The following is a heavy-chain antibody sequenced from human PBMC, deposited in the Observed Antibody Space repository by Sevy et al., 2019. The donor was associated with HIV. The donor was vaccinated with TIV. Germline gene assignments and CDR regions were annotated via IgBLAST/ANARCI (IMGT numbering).Heavy chain of an antibody. Sequence: GGSLRLSCAASGFTFSNYWMNWVRQAPGKGLEWVANIKQDGSDKYYVDSVRGRFTISRDNAKNSLYLQMNSLRAEDTAVYYCARAWNYVRDYWGQGTLVTVSS. V-gene: IGHV3-7*04. J-gene: IGHJ4*02. CDR3: ARAWNYVRDY. D-gene: IGHD1-7*01. CDR1: GFTFSNYW. CDR2: IKQDGSDK.